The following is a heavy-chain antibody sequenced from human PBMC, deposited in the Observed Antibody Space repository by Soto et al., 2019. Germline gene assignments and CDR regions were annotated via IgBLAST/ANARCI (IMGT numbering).Heavy chain of an antibody. J-gene: IGHJ4*02. V-gene: IGHV4-34*01. Sequence: QVQLQQWGAGLLKPSETLSLTCAVYGGSFSGYYWSWIRQPPGKGLEWIGEINHSGSTNYNPSLKSRVTISVDTSKNQFSLKLSSVTAADTAVYYCARRGFWSGYYKVPFDYWGQGTLVTVSS. CDR1: GGSFSGYY. CDR2: INHSGST. CDR3: ARRGFWSGYYKVPFDY. D-gene: IGHD3-3*01.